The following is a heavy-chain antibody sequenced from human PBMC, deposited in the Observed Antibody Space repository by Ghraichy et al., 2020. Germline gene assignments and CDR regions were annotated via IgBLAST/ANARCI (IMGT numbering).Heavy chain of an antibody. CDR3: SRVIGGGFRSYYTRGNAFDI. Sequence: SQTLSLTCTVSGGSISSGGYYWSWIRQHPGKGLEWIGYIYYSGSTYYNPSLKSRVTISVDTSKNQFFLKLSSVTAADTAVYYCSRVIGGGFRSYYTRGNAFDIWGQGTMVTVSS. D-gene: IGHD1-26*01. CDR2: IYYSGST. J-gene: IGHJ3*02. V-gene: IGHV4-31*03. CDR1: GGSISSGGYY.